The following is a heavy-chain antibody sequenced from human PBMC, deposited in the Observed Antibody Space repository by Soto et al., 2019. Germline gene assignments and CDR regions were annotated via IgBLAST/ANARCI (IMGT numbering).Heavy chain of an antibody. D-gene: IGHD3-10*01. V-gene: IGHV6-1*01. CDR3: ARGDGLLWFGGHNWFDP. CDR1: GDSVSSNSAA. J-gene: IGHJ5*02. CDR2: TYYRSNWYN. Sequence: KQSQTLSLTCAISGDSVSSNSAAWNWIRQSPSRGLEWLGRTYYRSNWYNDYAVSVKSRITINPDTSKNQFSLQLNSVTPEDTAVYYCARGDGLLWFGGHNWFDPWGQRTLVTVSS.